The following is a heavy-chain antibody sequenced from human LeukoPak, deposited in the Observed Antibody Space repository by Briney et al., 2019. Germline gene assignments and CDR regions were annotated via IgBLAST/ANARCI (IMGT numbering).Heavy chain of an antibody. CDR3: AREILGGFNPGAY. J-gene: IGHJ4*02. CDR2: IHRSGSP. Sequence: SGTLSVTCGVSGGSISSTNWWSWVRQPPGKGLEWIGEIHRSGSPNYNPSLQSRVTISIDRSRNQIALELSSVTAADTAVYYCAREILGGFNPGAYWGQGTLVTVSS. CDR1: GGSISSTNW. V-gene: IGHV4-4*02. D-gene: IGHD1-14*01.